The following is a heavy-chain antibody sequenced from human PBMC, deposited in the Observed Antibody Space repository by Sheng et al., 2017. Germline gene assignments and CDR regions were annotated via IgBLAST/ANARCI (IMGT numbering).Heavy chain of an antibody. V-gene: IGHV3-21*01. CDR1: GFTFSSYS. CDR3: AKGRDYDSSGSYYAGAFDI. CDR2: ISSSSSYI. D-gene: IGHD3-22*01. J-gene: IGHJ3*02. Sequence: EVQLVESGGGLVKPGGSLRLSCAASGFTFSSYSMNWVRQAPGKGLEWVSSISSSSSYIYYADSVKGRFTISRDNAKNSLYLQMNSLRAEDTAVYYCAKGRDYDSSGSYYAGAFDIWGQGTMVTVSS.